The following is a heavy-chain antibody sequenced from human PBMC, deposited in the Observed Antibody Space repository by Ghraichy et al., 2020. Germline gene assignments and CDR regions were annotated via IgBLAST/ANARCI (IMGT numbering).Heavy chain of an antibody. V-gene: IGHV3-7*03. CDR1: GFTFSSHW. CDR2: IKEDGSVK. Sequence: SCAASGFTFSSHWTSWVRQAPGKGLEWVANIKEDGSVKYYVDSVKGRFTISRDNAKNSLYLQMNTLRAEDTAVYYCARGTTYYDFWTGDYWGQGTLVTVSS. D-gene: IGHD3-3*01. CDR3: ARGTTYYDFWTGDY. J-gene: IGHJ4*02.